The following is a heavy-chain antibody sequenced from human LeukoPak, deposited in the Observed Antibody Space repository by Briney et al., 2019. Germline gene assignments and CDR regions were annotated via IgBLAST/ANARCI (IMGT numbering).Heavy chain of an antibody. CDR3: ARESEIQLWDPPVYYGMDV. J-gene: IGHJ6*04. V-gene: IGHV1-69*13. Sequence: ASVKVSCKASGGTFSSYTISWVRQAPGQGLEWMGGIIPIFGTANYAQKFQGRVTITADESTSTAYMELSSLRSEDTAVYYCARESEIQLWDPPVYYGMDVWGKGTTVTVSS. CDR2: IIPIFGTA. D-gene: IGHD5-18*01. CDR1: GGTFSSYT.